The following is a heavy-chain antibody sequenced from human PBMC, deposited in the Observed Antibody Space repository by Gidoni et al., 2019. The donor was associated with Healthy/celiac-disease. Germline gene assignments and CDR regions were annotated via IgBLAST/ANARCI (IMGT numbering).Heavy chain of an antibody. CDR1: GYSFPSYW. CDR3: ARGRVVVVTLDAFDI. Sequence: EVQLVQSGAEVKTPGESLKISCKGSGYSFPSYWIGWVRQMPGKGLEWMGIIYPGDSDTRYSPSVQGQVTISADKSISTAYLQWSSLKASDTAMYYCARGRVVVVTLDAFDIWGQGTMVTVSS. V-gene: IGHV5-51*01. CDR2: IYPGDSDT. J-gene: IGHJ3*02. D-gene: IGHD3-22*01.